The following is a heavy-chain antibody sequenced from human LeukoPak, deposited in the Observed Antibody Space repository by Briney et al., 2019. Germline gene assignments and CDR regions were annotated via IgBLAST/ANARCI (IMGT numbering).Heavy chain of an antibody. CDR3: AREGYNYGSDAFDI. D-gene: IGHD5-18*01. Sequence: GGSLRLSCVASGFTLSDHNMDWVRQATGKGLEWVGRSRKRGNKYVTENAASVKGGFTISRDDSNNSLYLQMNSPRTEDTAVYYCAREGYNYGSDAFDIWGQGTMVTVSS. CDR2: SRKRGNKYVT. V-gene: IGHV3-72*01. CDR1: GFTLSDHN. J-gene: IGHJ3*02.